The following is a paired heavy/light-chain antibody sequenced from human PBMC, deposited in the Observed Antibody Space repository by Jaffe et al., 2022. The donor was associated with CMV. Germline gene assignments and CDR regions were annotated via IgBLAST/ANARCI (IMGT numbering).Light chain of an antibody. CDR2: DVS. CDR1: SSDVGGYNY. Sequence: QSALTQPASVSGSPGQSITISCTGTSSDVGGYNYVSWYQQHPGKAPKLMIYDVSNRPSGVSNRFSGSKSGNTASLTISGLQAEDEGDYYCSSYTSSSTRVFGGGTKLTVL. V-gene: IGLV2-14*03. CDR3: SSYTSSSTRV. J-gene: IGLJ3*02.
Heavy chain of an antibody. D-gene: IGHD2-8*01. CDR1: GDSVSSNRAA. Sequence: QVQLQQSGPGLVKPSQTLSLTCVISGDSVSSNRAAWNWIRQSPSRGLEWLGRTYYRSKWSNDYAVSVKSRVTINPDTSKNQFSLQLNSVTPEDTAVYFCARDGSCSNGVCYYYYGLDVWGQGTTVTVSS. CDR3: ARDGSCSNGVCYYYYGLDV. J-gene: IGHJ6*02. V-gene: IGHV6-1*01. CDR2: TYYRSKWSN.